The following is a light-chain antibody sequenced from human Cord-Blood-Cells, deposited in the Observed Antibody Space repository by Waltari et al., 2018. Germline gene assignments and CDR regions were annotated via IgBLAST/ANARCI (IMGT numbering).Light chain of an antibody. CDR1: SSDVGVYNY. CDR2: DVS. V-gene: IGLV2-11*01. CDR3: CSYAGSYTWV. Sequence: QSALTQPRSVSGSPGQSVTISCTGTSSDVGVYNYVSWYQQHPGKAPKLMIYDVSKRPSGVPDHFSGSKSGNTASLTISGLQAEDEADYYCCSYAGSYTWVFGGGTKLTVL. J-gene: IGLJ3*02.